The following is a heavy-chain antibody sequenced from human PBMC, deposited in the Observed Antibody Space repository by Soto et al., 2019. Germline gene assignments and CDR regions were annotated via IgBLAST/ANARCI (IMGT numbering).Heavy chain of an antibody. J-gene: IGHJ4*02. D-gene: IGHD3-22*01. V-gene: IGHV3-23*01. Sequence: GGSLRLSCTTSGFTFDNFAMSWVRQAPGRGLEWVSAISGGGGGKYYADSVEGRFIISRDNSKNTVYLQLNGLRTEDTAVYYCAKDVHYDSSGGLDYWGQGTLVTVSS. CDR1: GFTFDNFA. CDR3: AKDVHYDSSGGLDY. CDR2: ISGGGGGK.